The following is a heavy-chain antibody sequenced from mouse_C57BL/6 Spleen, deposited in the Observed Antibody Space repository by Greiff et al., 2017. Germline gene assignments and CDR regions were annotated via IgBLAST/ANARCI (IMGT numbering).Heavy chain of an antibody. Sequence: QVQLQQSGAELVRPGSSVKLSCKASGYTFTSYWMDWVKQRPGQGLEWIGNIYPSDSETHYNQKFKDKATLTVDKSSSTAYMQLSSLTSEDSAVYYCARSETFRWLPFDYWGQGTTLTVSS. V-gene: IGHV1-61*01. CDR2: IYPSDSET. J-gene: IGHJ2*01. CDR3: ARSETFRWLPFDY. D-gene: IGHD2-3*01. CDR1: GYTFTSYW.